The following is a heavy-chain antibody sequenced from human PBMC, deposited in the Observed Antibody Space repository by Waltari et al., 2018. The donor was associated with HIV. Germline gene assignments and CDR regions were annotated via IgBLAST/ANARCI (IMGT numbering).Heavy chain of an antibody. Sequence: QQLGAALLKPPDTLSLPCAVADGTVSGHHWSWIRQSPGKGLEWIGEINHSGVPNYNSSLKSRVLISVDTSKNQFSLRLTSLTAADTSVYFCARWEGYFDVWGRGT. J-gene: IGHJ2*01. CDR2: INHSGVP. CDR3: ARWEGYFDV. CDR1: DGTVSGHH. V-gene: IGHV4-34*08. D-gene: IGHD1-26*01.